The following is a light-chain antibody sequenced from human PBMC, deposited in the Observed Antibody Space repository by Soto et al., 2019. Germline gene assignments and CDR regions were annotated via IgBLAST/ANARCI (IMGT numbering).Light chain of an antibody. Sequence: ESVLMQSPGTLSLSPGERATLSCRASQSVSSSYLAWYQQKPGQAPRLLIYGASSRATGIPDRFSGSGSGTDFTLTISRLEPEDFAVYYCQQYGSSPPETFGQGTKVDIK. CDR2: GAS. CDR3: QQYGSSPPET. J-gene: IGKJ1*01. V-gene: IGKV3-20*01. CDR1: QSVSSSY.